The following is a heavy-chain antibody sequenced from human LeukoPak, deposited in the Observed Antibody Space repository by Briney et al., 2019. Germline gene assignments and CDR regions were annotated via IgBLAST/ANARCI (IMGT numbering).Heavy chain of an antibody. J-gene: IGHJ5*02. D-gene: IGHD6-13*01. CDR3: ARQWGSSWSGWFDP. V-gene: IGHV4-4*07. Sequence: SETLSLTCTVSGGSISSYYWSWIRQPAGKGLEWIGRIYTSGSTNYNPSLMSRVTISVDTSKNQFSLKLSSVTAADTAVYYCARQWGSSWSGWFDPWGQGTLVTVSS. CDR2: IYTSGST. CDR1: GGSISSYY.